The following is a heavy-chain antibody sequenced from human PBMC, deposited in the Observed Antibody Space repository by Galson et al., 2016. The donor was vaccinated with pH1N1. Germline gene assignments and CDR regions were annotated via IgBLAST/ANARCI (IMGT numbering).Heavy chain of an antibody. CDR2: ISSSGSSI. J-gene: IGHJ4*02. CDR3: AREGSFGTYCDY. D-gene: IGHD3-10*01. V-gene: IGHV3-11*04. CDR1: GFTFSDYY. Sequence: SLRLSCAASGFTFSDYYMSWIRQAPGKGLEWISHISSSGSSINYADSVKGRFTISRDNAKNSLYLQMNSLRVEDTAMYYCAREGSFGTYCDYWGQGTLVTVSS.